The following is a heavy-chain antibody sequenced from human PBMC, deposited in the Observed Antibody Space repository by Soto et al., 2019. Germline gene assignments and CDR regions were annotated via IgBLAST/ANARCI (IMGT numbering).Heavy chain of an antibody. CDR3: ARGDAYLREGTFYYHGMDV. D-gene: IGHD3-10*01. Sequence: QVQLRQWGAGLLKPSETLSLTCGVYGGSFTGYYWTWIRQPPGERLEWIGEMNHDGITKYNPSLQSRVAITLDTSKNQFSLRLTSVTAADTAVYFCARGDAYLREGTFYYHGMDVWGQGTTVPVSS. CDR2: MNHDGIT. CDR1: GGSFTGYY. J-gene: IGHJ6*02. V-gene: IGHV4-34*01.